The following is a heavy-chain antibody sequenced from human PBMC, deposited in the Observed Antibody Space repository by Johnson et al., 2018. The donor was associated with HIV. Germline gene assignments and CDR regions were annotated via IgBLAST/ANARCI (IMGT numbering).Heavy chain of an antibody. CDR2: ISYDGSNK. Sequence: QVLLVQSGGGVVQPGRSLRLSCAASGFTFSSYGMHCVRQAPGKGLEWVAVISYDGSNKYYADSVKGRFTISRDNAKNSLYLQMNSLRAEDTAVYYCARDKGSGFDDAFDIWGQGTMVTVSS. J-gene: IGHJ3*02. V-gene: IGHV3-30*03. CDR3: ARDKGSGFDDAFDI. CDR1: GFTFSSYG. D-gene: IGHD6-25*01.